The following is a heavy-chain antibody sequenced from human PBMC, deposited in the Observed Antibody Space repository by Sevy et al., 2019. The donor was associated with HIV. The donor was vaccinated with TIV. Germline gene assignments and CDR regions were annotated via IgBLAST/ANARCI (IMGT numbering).Heavy chain of an antibody. V-gene: IGHV3-21*01. CDR1: GFTFSSYS. D-gene: IGHD3-22*01. J-gene: IGHJ3*02. Sequence: GGSLRLSCVASGFTFSSYSMNWVRQAPGKGLEWVSSISSSSSYIYYADSVKGRFTISRDNAKNSLYLQMNSLRAEDTAVYYSARDHNYYDSSGYFLGAFDIWGQGTMVTVSS. CDR2: ISSSSSYI. CDR3: ARDHNYYDSSGYFLGAFDI.